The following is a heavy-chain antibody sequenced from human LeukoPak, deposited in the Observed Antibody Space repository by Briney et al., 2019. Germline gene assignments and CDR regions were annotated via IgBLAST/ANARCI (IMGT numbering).Heavy chain of an antibody. CDR1: GGSISSYY. V-gene: IGHV4-59*01. CDR3: AREYIVGATTTYYMDV. CDR2: IYYSGST. J-gene: IGHJ6*03. D-gene: IGHD1-26*01. Sequence: SETLSLTCTVSGGSISSYYWSWIRQPPGKGLEWIWYIYYSGSTNYNPSLKSRVTISVDTSKNQFSLKLSSVTAADTAVYYCAREYIVGATTTYYMDVWGKGATVTVSS.